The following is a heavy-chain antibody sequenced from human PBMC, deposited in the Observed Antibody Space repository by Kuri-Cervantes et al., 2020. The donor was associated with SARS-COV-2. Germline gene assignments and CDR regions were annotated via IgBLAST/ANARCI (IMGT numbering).Heavy chain of an antibody. J-gene: IGHJ4*02. D-gene: IGHD5-18*01. CDR3: ARESRYVYGEFDF. Sequence: GESLKISCAASGFIFSSYWMSWVRQVPGKGLEWVANIKQRGNEKYYVDSVKGRFTISRDNAQNSLYLEMNSLRGEDTAVYYCARESRYVYGEFDFWGRGTLVTVSS. CDR1: GFIFSSYW. V-gene: IGHV3-7*03. CDR2: IKQRGNEK.